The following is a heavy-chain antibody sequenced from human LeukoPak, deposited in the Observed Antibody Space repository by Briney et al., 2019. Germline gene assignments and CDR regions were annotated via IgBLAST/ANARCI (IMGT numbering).Heavy chain of an antibody. CDR3: ANPLTYSSSWKDAFDI. J-gene: IGHJ3*02. D-gene: IGHD6-13*01. CDR1: GFSFSGYS. V-gene: IGHV3-21*03. Sequence: PGGSLRLSCVGSGFSFSGYSLNWVRQAPGKGLEWISSISSTSFYTYNADSVKGRFTISRDNSQNSVYLQMNSLRAEDTAVYYCANPLTYSSSWKDAFDIWGQGTMVTVSS. CDR2: ISSTSFYT.